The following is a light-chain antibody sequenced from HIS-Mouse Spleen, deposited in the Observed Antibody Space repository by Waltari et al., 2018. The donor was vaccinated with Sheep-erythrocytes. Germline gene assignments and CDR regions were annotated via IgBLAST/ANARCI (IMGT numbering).Light chain of an antibody. CDR3: YSTDSSGNHRV. J-gene: IGLJ3*02. Sequence: SYELTQPPSVSVSPGQTARITCPGDALPKKYAYWYQQKSGQAPVLVIYEASKRPSGIPERFSGSSSGTMATLTISGAQVADEADYYCYSTDSSGNHRVFGGGTKLTVL. CDR1: ALPKKY. V-gene: IGLV3-10*01. CDR2: EAS.